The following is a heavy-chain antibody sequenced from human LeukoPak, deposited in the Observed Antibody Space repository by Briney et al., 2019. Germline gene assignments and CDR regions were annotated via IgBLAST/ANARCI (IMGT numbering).Heavy chain of an antibody. CDR1: GFTFSSYA. Sequence: GGSLRLSCAASGFTFSSYAMHWVRQAPGKGLEWVAVISYDGSNKYYADSVKGRFTISRDNSKNTLYLQMNSLRAEDTAVYYCAKSGQQLWPKGDWLDPWGQGTLVTVSS. D-gene: IGHD5-18*01. CDR3: AKSGQQLWPKGDWLDP. V-gene: IGHV3-30-3*02. J-gene: IGHJ5*02. CDR2: ISYDGSNK.